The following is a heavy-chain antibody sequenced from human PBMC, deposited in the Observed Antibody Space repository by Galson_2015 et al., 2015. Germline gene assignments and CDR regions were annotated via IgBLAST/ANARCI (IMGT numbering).Heavy chain of an antibody. CDR1: GGSITGDY. V-gene: IGHV4-59*01. Sequence: ETLSLTCTVSGGSITGDYWSWIRQPPGKGLEWIGSLSYNRSPNYNPSLKGRLTFSVDTSKNQFSLKLSSVTAADTAVYYCARARANTALDYWGQGALVTVSS. CDR2: LSYNRSP. D-gene: IGHD5-18*01. J-gene: IGHJ4*02. CDR3: ARARANTALDY.